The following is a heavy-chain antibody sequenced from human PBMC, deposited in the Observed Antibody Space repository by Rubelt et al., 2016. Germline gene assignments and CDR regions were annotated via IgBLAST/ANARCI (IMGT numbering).Heavy chain of an antibody. D-gene: IGHD6-19*01. CDR1: GFSISNNW. J-gene: IGHJ4*02. CDR2: IKEDGSEK. V-gene: IGHV3-7*05. Sequence: VQLVESGGGVVQPGRSLRLSCAASGFSISNNWMSWVRQAPGKGLEWVANIKEDGSEKHYVDSVKGRFTISRDNAKNSLYLEMNSLRAEDTAMYYCARISSGWAEDYWGQGTLVTVSS. CDR3: ARISSGWAEDY.